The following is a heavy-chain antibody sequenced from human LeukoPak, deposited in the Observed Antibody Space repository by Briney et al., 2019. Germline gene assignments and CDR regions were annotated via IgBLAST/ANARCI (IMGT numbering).Heavy chain of an antibody. CDR3: AREQALGGQWLYY. D-gene: IGHD6-19*01. Sequence: SETLSLTCTVSGGSISSGGYYWSWVRQHPGTGREWIGYIYYSGSTYDNPSMKSRVTISVDTSKNQFSLKLSSVTAADTAVYYCAREQALGGQWLYYWGQGTLVTVSS. CDR1: GGSISSGGYY. V-gene: IGHV4-31*03. J-gene: IGHJ4*02. CDR2: IYYSGST.